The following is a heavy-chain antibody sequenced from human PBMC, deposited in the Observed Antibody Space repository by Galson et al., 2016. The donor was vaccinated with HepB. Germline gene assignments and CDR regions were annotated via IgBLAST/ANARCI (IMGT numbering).Heavy chain of an antibody. V-gene: IGHV6-1*01. CDR3: ARATDYGGYANGMDV. D-gene: IGHD4-17*01. Sequence: CAISGDSVSRNGVTWNRIRQSPSRGLEWLGRTYYMSNWDYDYAVSVNSRITIIPDTSRNQFSLYLRSVTPEDTAVYYCARATDYGGYANGMDVWDGGTMVTVTS. CDR2: TYYMSNWDY. CDR1: GDSVSRNGVT. J-gene: IGHJ6*04.